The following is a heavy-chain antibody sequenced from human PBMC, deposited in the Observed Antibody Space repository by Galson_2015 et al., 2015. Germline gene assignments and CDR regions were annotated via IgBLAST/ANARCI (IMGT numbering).Heavy chain of an antibody. J-gene: IGHJ4*02. CDR3: ARGPSQSYCGGDCYVDY. CDR1: GYNFRSYG. Sequence: CTASGYNFRSYGIGWVRQAPGQGLEWMGWISAYDGKTNYAQKFQGRVARKFQGRVTMTTDTSTSTAYMELRSLRSDDTAVYYCARGPSQSYCGGDCYVDYWGQGTLVTVSS. D-gene: IGHD2-21*01. CDR2: ISAYDGKT. V-gene: IGHV1-18*01.